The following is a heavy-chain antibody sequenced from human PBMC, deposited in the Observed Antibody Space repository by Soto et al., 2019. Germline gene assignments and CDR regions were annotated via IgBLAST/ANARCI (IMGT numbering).Heavy chain of an antibody. J-gene: IGHJ6*02. Sequence: SEALSLTCSVSGGSISSGPYSWGWIRQPPGKGLEWIGTFHYSGRTYYSPSLESRVTISVDTSKNQFSLKVSSVTAADTAVFYCARLAGYCSGTSCYGYYGMDVWGQGTTVT. CDR3: ARLAGYCSGTSCYGYYGMDV. CDR1: GGSISSGPYS. CDR2: FHYSGRT. V-gene: IGHV4-39*01. D-gene: IGHD2-2*01.